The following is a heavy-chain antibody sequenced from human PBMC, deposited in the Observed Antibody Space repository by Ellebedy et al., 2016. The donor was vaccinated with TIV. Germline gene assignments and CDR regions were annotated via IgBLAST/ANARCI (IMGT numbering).Heavy chain of an antibody. Sequence: SGPTLVKPTQTLTLTCTVSGFSLSSSGVGVGWIRQPPGKAPEWLALIFWNDEKHYSPSLRSRLTITKDTSKSQVVLTMTNMDPVDTARYHCAHRGTHSRGWDYFDYWGEGTLVAVSS. J-gene: IGHJ4*02. CDR1: GFSLSSSGVG. D-gene: IGHD6-19*01. CDR3: AHRGTHSRGWDYFDY. CDR2: IFWNDEK. V-gene: IGHV2-5*01.